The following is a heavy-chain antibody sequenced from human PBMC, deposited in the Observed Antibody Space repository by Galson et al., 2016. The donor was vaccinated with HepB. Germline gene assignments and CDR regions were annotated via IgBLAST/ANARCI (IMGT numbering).Heavy chain of an antibody. Sequence: SLRLSCAASGFAFRTYSMNWVRQTPGKGLEWVAFIWYDGRKKYYADSVKGRFTISRDNSKNTLYLQMNSLRAEDTAVYYCARDASGITIFGVAPFYYYGMDVWGQGTTVTVSS. CDR2: IWYDGRKK. J-gene: IGHJ6*02. V-gene: IGHV3-33*08. D-gene: IGHD3-3*01. CDR1: GFAFRTYS. CDR3: ARDASGITIFGVAPFYYYGMDV.